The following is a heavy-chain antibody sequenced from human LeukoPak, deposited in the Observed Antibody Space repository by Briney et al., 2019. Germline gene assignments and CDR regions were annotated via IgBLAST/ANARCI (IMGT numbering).Heavy chain of an antibody. CDR1: GFYFNDYD. J-gene: IGHJ5*02. CDR3: ARGWGGHGRSWGALDL. Sequence: GGSLRLSCAASGFYFNDYDMHWVRQAAGKRLEWVSGIGTVADTFYPDSVKGRFTIPRENTKNSVYLQKNSLIPGDTAIYYCARGWGGHGRSWGALDLWGQGILVTVSS. CDR2: IGTVADT. V-gene: IGHV3-13*01. D-gene: IGHD3-16*01.